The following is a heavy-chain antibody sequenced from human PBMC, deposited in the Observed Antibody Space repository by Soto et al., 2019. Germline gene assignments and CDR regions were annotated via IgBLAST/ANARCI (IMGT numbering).Heavy chain of an antibody. CDR1: SGSISSSNW. CDR3: ARVYNWNKVANYYYMDV. D-gene: IGHD1-20*01. Sequence: QVQLQESGPGLVKPSGTLSLTCAVSSGSISSSNWWSWVRQPPGKGLEWIGEIYHSGSTNYNPSLKSRITILVDKFKNQFSLKPGSVTAADTAGYYCARVYNWNKVANYYYMDVWGKGTTVTVSS. V-gene: IGHV4-4*02. CDR2: IYHSGST. J-gene: IGHJ6*03.